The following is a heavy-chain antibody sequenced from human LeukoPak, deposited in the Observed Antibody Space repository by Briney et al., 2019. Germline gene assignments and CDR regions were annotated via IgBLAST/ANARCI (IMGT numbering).Heavy chain of an antibody. Sequence: GASVKVSCKASGYTFTSYDINWVRQATGQGLEWMGWMNPNSGNTGYAQKFQGRVTMTRNTSVSTAYMELSSLRSEDTAVYYCARGVPAWEPPLDYWGQGTLVTVSS. V-gene: IGHV1-8*01. J-gene: IGHJ4*02. CDR1: GYTFTSYD. CDR2: MNPNSGNT. CDR3: ARGVPAWEPPLDY. D-gene: IGHD1-26*01.